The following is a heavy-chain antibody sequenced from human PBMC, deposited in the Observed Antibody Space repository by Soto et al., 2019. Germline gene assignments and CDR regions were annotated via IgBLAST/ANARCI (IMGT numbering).Heavy chain of an antibody. J-gene: IGHJ6*02. CDR2: LHSGGDT. CDR3: ARDGPYYYAARMDV. D-gene: IGHD3-10*01. CDR1: GIPVSSNY. V-gene: IGHV3-53*04. Sequence: EVQLVESGGGLVQPGGSLRLSCAASGIPVSSNYMTWVRQAPGKGLEWVSVLHSGGDTYYANSVKGRFTISRHDSTNTLFLQMNSLTAEDTAVYYCARDGPYYYAARMDVWGPGNRVTVSS.